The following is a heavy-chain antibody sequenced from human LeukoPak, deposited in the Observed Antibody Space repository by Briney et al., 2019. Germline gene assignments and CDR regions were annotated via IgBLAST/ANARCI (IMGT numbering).Heavy chain of an antibody. V-gene: IGHV1-18*01. CDR1: GYTFSNYG. Sequence: ASVKVSCKASGYTFSNYGISWVRQAPGQGLEWMGWISAYNGNTKYAQKLQGRVTMTTDTSTSTAYMELRSLRSDDTAVYYCARDASYEDVWGSYGDYWGQGTLVTVSS. D-gene: IGHD3-16*01. CDR3: ARDASYEDVWGSYGDY. CDR2: ISAYNGNT. J-gene: IGHJ4*02.